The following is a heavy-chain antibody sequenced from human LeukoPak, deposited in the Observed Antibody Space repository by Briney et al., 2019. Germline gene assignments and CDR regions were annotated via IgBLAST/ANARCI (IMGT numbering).Heavy chain of an antibody. CDR3: AKEWFGELSRNWFDP. V-gene: IGHV3-23*01. CDR2: ISGSGGST. J-gene: IGHJ5*02. D-gene: IGHD3-10*01. CDR1: GFTISSYA. Sequence: GGSLRLSCAASGFTISSYAISWVRQAPGKGLEWVSAISGSGGSTYYADSVKGRFTISRDNSKNTLYLQMNSLRAEDTAVYYCAKEWFGELSRNWFDPWGQGTLVTVSS.